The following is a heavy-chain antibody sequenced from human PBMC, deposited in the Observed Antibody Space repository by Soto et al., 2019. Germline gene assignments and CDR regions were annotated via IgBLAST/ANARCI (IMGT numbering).Heavy chain of an antibody. CDR2: IIPIFGAP. V-gene: IGHV1-69*13. J-gene: IGHJ4*01. Sequence: ASVKVSCKSSGGTFSSYAISWVRQVPGQGLEWMGEIIPIFGAPNYAQKFQGRLTITADESTSTAYMELTSLRSEDTAVYFCARGGYCINNSCYVFDSWGHGTLVTVSS. CDR3: ARGGYCINNSCYVFDS. D-gene: IGHD2-2*01. CDR1: GGTFSSYA.